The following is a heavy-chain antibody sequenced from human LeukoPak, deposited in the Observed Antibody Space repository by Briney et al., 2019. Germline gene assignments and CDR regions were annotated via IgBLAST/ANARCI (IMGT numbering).Heavy chain of an antibody. V-gene: IGHV1-69*05. CDR1: GGTFSSYA. Sequence: ASVKVSCKASGGTFSSYAISWVRQAPGQGLEWMGGIIPIFGTANYAQKFQGRVTITTDESTSTAYMELSSLRSEDTAVYYCARSSRIQLWFLFGYWGQGTLVTVSS. CDR2: IIPIFGTA. J-gene: IGHJ4*02. CDR3: ARSSRIQLWFLFGY. D-gene: IGHD5-18*01.